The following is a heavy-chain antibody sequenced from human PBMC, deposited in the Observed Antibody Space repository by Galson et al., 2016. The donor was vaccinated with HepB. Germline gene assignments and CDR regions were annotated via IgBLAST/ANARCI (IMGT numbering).Heavy chain of an antibody. CDR3: SRAIGTTGTKTYYFDY. Sequence: SLRLSCAASGFSFSSYTMNWVRQAPGKGLEWVSSISSTSSYIYYADSVKGRFTISRDYAKNSLYLQMNSLRAEDTAVYYCSRAIGTTGTKTYYFDYWGQGTLVTVSS. V-gene: IGHV3-21*06. CDR1: GFSFSSYT. J-gene: IGHJ4*02. CDR2: ISSTSSYI. D-gene: IGHD1-1*01.